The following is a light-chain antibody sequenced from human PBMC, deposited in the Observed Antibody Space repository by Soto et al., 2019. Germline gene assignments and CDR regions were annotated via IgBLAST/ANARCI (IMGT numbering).Light chain of an antibody. J-gene: IGKJ4*01. CDR3: QQYGSSLFT. Sequence: EIVLTQSPGTLSLSPGERATLSCRASQSVSISYLAWYQQKPGQAPRLLIYGASSRATGIPDRFSGSGSGTDFTLTISRLEPEDFAVYYCQQYGSSLFTFGGGTKVDIK. CDR1: QSVSISY. V-gene: IGKV3-20*01. CDR2: GAS.